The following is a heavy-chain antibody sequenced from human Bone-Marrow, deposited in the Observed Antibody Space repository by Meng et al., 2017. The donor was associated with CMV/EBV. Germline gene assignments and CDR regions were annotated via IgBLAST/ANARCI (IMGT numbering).Heavy chain of an antibody. V-gene: IGHV3-23*01. D-gene: IGHD2-8*01. Sequence: GESLKIYCAASGFTFSSYAMSWVRQAPGKGLEWVSAISGSGGSTYYADSVKGRFTISRDNAKNSLYLQMNSLRAEDTAVYYCARVVCTNGVCYTGYYFDYWGQGTLVTVSS. CDR1: GFTFSSYA. CDR3: ARVVCTNGVCYTGYYFDY. CDR2: ISGSGGST. J-gene: IGHJ4*02.